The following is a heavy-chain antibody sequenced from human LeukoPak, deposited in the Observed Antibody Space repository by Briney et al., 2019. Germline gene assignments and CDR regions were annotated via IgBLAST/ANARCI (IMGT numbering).Heavy chain of an antibody. Sequence: ASVKVSCKASGGTFSSYAISWVRQAPGQGLEWMGRIIPILGIANYAQKFQGRVTITADKSTSTAYMELSSLRSEDTAVYYCARGSIGVAICLDYWGQGTLVTVSS. J-gene: IGHJ4*02. V-gene: IGHV1-69*04. CDR1: GGTFSSYA. D-gene: IGHD3-22*01. CDR3: ARGSIGVAICLDY. CDR2: IIPILGIA.